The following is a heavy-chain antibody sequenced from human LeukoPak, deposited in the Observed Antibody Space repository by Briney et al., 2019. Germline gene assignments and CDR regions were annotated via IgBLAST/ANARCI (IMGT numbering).Heavy chain of an antibody. CDR1: GFTFSSYN. J-gene: IGHJ2*01. V-gene: IGHV3-30*02. Sequence: QPGRSLRLSCAASGFTFSSYNMNWVRQAPGKGLEWVAFIRYDGSDKYYADSVKGRFTISRDNSKNTLYLQMNSLRAEDTAVYYCAKMSMDTPMVTSFWYFDLWGRGTLVTVSS. D-gene: IGHD5-18*01. CDR3: AKMSMDTPMVTSFWYFDL. CDR2: IRYDGSDK.